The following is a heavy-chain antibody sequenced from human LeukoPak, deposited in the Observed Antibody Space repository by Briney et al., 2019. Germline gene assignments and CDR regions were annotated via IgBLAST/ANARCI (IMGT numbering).Heavy chain of an antibody. CDR3: ARDLYGGTSATFDY. CDR2: INPNSGGT. J-gene: IGHJ4*02. V-gene: IGHV1-2*02. D-gene: IGHD4-23*01. Sequence: ASVKVSCKASGYTFTGYYMDWVRQAPGQGLEWMGWINPNSGGTYYAQKFQGRVTMTSDTSISSAYMELSRLRSDDRAVYYCARDLYGGTSATFDYWGQGTLVTVSS. CDR1: GYTFTGYY.